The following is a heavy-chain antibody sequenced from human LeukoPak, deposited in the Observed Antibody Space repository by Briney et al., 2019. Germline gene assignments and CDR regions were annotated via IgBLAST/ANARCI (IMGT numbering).Heavy chain of an antibody. D-gene: IGHD5-18*01. CDR3: ARERGYSYGYPDY. Sequence: SETLSLTCAVSGGSISSDRYYWGWIRQPPGKGLEWIGNIYYSGTTYYNPSLRSRVTISVDMSKNQFSLNLNSVTAADTAVYYCARERGYSYGYPDYWGQGTLVTVSS. CDR2: IYYSGTT. CDR1: GGSISSDRYY. V-gene: IGHV4-39*07. J-gene: IGHJ4*02.